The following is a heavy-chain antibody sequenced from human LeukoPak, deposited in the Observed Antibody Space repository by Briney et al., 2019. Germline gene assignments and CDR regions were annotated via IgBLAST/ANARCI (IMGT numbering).Heavy chain of an antibody. J-gene: IGHJ4*02. Sequence: GGSLSLSCAASGFTFNTYAMSWVRQAPGKGLEWVSAISGSGGSTYYADSVKGRFTISRDTSKNTLYLQMNSLRAEDTAVYYCANPSSYYFDYWGQGTLVTVSS. CDR1: GFTFNTYA. CDR2: ISGSGGST. V-gene: IGHV3-23*01. CDR3: ANPSSYYFDY.